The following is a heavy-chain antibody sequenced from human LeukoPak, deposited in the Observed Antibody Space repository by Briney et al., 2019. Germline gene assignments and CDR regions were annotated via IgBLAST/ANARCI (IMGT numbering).Heavy chain of an antibody. V-gene: IGHV4-38-2*01. Sequence: PSETLSLTCAVSGYSISRGSYWGWIRQPPGKGLEWIGSVYHSGSAYYNPSLKSRVTISVDTSKNQFSLKLTSVTAADTAVYYCAVGLHSGQFAFDIWGQGTTVTVSS. D-gene: IGHD5-24*01. J-gene: IGHJ3*02. CDR3: AVGLHSGQFAFDI. CDR2: VYHSGSA. CDR1: GYSISRGSY.